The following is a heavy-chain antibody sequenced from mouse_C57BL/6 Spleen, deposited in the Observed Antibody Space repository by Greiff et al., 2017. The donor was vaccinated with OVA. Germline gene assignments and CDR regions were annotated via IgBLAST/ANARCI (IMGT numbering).Heavy chain of an antibody. D-gene: IGHD1-1*01. Sequence: VQLQQSGPELVKPGASVKISCKASGYTFTDYYMNWVKQSHGKSLEWIGDINPNNGGTSYNQKFKGKATLTVDKSSSTAYMELRSLTSEDSAVYYCARPHYYGSSYVGYFDYWGQGTTLTVSS. V-gene: IGHV1-26*01. CDR2: INPNNGGT. CDR1: GYTFTDYY. CDR3: ARPHYYGSSYVGYFDY. J-gene: IGHJ2*01.